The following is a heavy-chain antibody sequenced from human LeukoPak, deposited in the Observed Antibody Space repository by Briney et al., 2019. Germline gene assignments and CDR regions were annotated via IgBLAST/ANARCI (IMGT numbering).Heavy chain of an antibody. CDR2: VKQDGSEK. CDR1: GFTFSSYW. D-gene: IGHD3-3*01. J-gene: IGHJ4*02. CDR3: ARAKGDYDFWSGYYAYYFDY. V-gene: IGHV3-7*01. Sequence: GGSLRLSCAASGFTFSSYWMSWVRQAPGKGLEWVANVKQDGSEKYYVDSVKGRFTISRDNAKNSLYLQMNSLRAEDTAVYYCARAKGDYDFWSGYYAYYFDYWGQGTLVTVSS.